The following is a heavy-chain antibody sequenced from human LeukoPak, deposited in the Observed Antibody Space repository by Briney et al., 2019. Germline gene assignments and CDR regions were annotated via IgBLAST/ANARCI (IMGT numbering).Heavy chain of an antibody. D-gene: IGHD4-23*01. V-gene: IGHV3-30*02. J-gene: IGHJ4*02. CDR3: AKDSSPNPYGGALDY. Sequence: GGSLRLSCAASGFTFSSYGMHWVRQAPGKGLEGVAFIRYDGTNKYYADSVKGRFTISRDNSKNTLYLQLNSLRAEDTAVYYCAKDSSPNPYGGALDYWGQGTLVTVSS. CDR2: IRYDGTNK. CDR1: GFTFSSYG.